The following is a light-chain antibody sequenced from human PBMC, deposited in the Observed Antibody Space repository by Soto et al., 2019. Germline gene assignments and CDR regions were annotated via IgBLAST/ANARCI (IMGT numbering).Light chain of an antibody. CDR2: SDD. Sequence: QSALTQPPSRSGTPGQRVTTSCSGSNSNIGRYSVNWYQHFPGTAPKILIYSDDERPSGVPDRFSGSKSGTSASLAISGLQSEDEAEYYCAAWDDNLNGPLFGGGTKLTVL. CDR1: NSNIGRYS. CDR3: AAWDDNLNGPL. J-gene: IGLJ3*02. V-gene: IGLV1-44*01.